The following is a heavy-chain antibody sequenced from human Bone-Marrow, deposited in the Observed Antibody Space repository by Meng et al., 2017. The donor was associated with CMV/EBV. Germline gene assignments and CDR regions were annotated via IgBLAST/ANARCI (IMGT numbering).Heavy chain of an antibody. CDR1: GGSFSGYY. J-gene: IGHJ4*02. CDR3: TRSPRSSSSPFDY. CDR2: INHSGST. V-gene: IGHV4-34*01. Sequence: SQTLSLTCAVYGGSFSGYYWSWIRQPPGKGLEWIGEINHSGSTNYNPSLKSRVTISVDTSKNQFSLKLSSVTAADTAVYYCTRSPRSSSSPFDYWGQGTLVTVSS. D-gene: IGHD6-6*01.